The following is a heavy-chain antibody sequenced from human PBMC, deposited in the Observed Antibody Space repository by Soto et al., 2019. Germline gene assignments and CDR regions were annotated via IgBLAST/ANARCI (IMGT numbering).Heavy chain of an antibody. Sequence: ASVKVSCKASGYTFTSYAIHWVRQAPGQRLEWMGWINAGNGNTKYSQKFQGRVTITRDTSASTAYMELSSLRSEDTAVYYCARGQSIDFWSGYPPHNWFDPWGQGTLVTVPQ. CDR3: ARGQSIDFWSGYPPHNWFDP. CDR1: GYTFTSYA. CDR2: INAGNGNT. J-gene: IGHJ5*02. V-gene: IGHV1-3*01. D-gene: IGHD3-3*01.